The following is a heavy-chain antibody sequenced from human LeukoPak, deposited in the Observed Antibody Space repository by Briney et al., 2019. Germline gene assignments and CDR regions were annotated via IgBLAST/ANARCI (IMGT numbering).Heavy chain of an antibody. V-gene: IGHV4-39*01. Sequence: SETLSLTCTVSGGSISDTTYYWGWIRQPPGKGLQWIGSIYYTGSTYYNPSPKSRVTMSVDTSKNQFSVKLSSVTAADTGVYYCARRIQGGSGWTFDYWGQGTLVTVAS. D-gene: IGHD6-19*01. CDR2: IYYTGST. CDR3: ARRIQGGSGWTFDY. CDR1: GGSISDTTYY. J-gene: IGHJ4*02.